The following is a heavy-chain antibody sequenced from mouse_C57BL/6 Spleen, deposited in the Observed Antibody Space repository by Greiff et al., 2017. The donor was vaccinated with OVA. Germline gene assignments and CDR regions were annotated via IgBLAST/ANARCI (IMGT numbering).Heavy chain of an antibody. J-gene: IGHJ4*01. CDR1: GFSLTSYG. D-gene: IGHD1-1*01. CDR2: IWRGGST. Sequence: VTLMESGPGLVQPSQSLSITCTVSGFSLTSYGVHWFRQSPGKGLEWLGVIWRGGSTDYNAAFMSRLSITKDNSKSQVFFKMNSLQADDTAIYYCAKEITTVVVRGGRDYWGQGTSVTVSA. V-gene: IGHV2-5*01. CDR3: AKEITTVVVRGGRDY.